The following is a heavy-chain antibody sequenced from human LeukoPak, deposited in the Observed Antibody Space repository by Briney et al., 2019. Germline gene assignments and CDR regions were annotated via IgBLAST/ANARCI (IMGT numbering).Heavy chain of an antibody. CDR1: GGSVSSNY. J-gene: IGHJ3*02. CDR2: LSHSGSS. Sequence: SSETLSLTCTVSGGSVSSNYWSWIRRPPGRGLEWIAYLSHSGSSDSNPSLTSRVTTLVDTSKNQFSLKLTSVTAADTAVYYCARARYANAWYAFDIWGHGTMVTVSS. V-gene: IGHV4-59*02. CDR3: ARARYANAWYAFDI. D-gene: IGHD2-2*01.